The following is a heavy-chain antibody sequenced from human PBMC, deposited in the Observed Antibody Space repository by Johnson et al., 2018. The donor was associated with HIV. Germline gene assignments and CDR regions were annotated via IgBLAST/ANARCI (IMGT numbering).Heavy chain of an antibody. CDR1: GFTFSSYA. J-gene: IGHJ3*02. CDR2: ISYDGSNK. D-gene: IGHD1-7*01. CDR3: AREDQNWNYDHAFDI. V-gene: IGHV3-30*04. Sequence: QVQLVESGGGVVQPGRPLRLSCAASGFTFSSYAMHWVRQAPGKGLEWVAVISYDGSNKYYADSVKGRFTISRDNSKNTLYLQMNSLRAEDTAVYYCAREDQNWNYDHAFDIWGQGTMVTVSS.